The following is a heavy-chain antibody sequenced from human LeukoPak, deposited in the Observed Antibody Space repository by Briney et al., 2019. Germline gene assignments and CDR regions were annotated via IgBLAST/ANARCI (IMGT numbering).Heavy chain of an antibody. J-gene: IGHJ4*02. CDR2: ISSSGSTI. D-gene: IGHD6-19*01. CDR1: GFTFSSYS. CDR3: ARGYSSGWVSLDY. V-gene: IGHV3-48*04. Sequence: GGSLRLSCAASGFTFSSYSMNWVRQAPGKGLEWVSYISSSGSTIYYADSVKGRFTISRDNAKNSLYLQMNSLRAEDTAVYYCARGYSSGWVSLDYWGQGTLVTVSS.